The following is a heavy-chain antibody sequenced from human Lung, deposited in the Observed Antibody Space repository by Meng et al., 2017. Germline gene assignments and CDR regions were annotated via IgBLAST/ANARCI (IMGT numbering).Heavy chain of an antibody. J-gene: IGHJ4*02. CDR2: ISSSSA. CDR1: GFTFSSYS. V-gene: IGHV3-21*01. Sequence: ELQLVESGGGLVKPGGSLSLSCAASGFTFSSYSMNWVRQAPGKGLEWVSSISSSSAYADSVKGRFTISRDNAKNSLYLQMNSLRAEDTAVYYCVRGRVVVAATPSDYWGQGTLVTVSS. CDR3: VRGRVVVAATPSDY. D-gene: IGHD2-15*01.